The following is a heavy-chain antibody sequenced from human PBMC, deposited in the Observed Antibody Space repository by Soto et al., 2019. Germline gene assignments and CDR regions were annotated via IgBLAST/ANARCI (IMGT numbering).Heavy chain of an antibody. CDR1: GFTFSSYA. CDR2: ISGGGETT. Sequence: EVQLLESGGGLVQPGGSLRLSCAASGFTFSSYAMWWVRQAPGKGLECVSAISGGGETTYYADSVKGRFTISRDNSKNTLYLQMNSLRAEDTAVYYCAFNSGSGSYCFDYWGQGTLVTVSS. CDR3: AFNSGSGSYCFDY. V-gene: IGHV3-23*01. J-gene: IGHJ4*02. D-gene: IGHD3-10*01.